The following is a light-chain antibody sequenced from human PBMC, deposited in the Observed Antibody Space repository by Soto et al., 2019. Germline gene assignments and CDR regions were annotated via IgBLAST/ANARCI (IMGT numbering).Light chain of an antibody. V-gene: IGKV1-39*01. CDR3: QKSYSTPWT. J-gene: IGKJ1*01. CDR1: QSISSY. Sequence: DIQMTQSPSSLSASVGDRVTITCRASQSISSYLNWYQQKPGNSPKVLLYGASILQTGVPSRFSGSGSGTDFTLTIRSLQPEDSATYYCQKSYSTPWTFGQGTKVDTK. CDR2: GAS.